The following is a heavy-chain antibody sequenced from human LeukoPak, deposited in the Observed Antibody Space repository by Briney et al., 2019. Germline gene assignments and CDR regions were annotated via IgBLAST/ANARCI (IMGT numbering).Heavy chain of an antibody. J-gene: IGHJ4*02. CDR1: GFTFSSYG. V-gene: IGHV3-33*01. D-gene: IGHD6-6*01. Sequence: PGGSLRLSCAASGFTFSSYGMHWVRQAPGKGLEWVAVIWYDGSNKYYADSVKGRFTISRDNSKNTLYLQMNSLSAEDTAVYYCAREESSSSGGEYYFDYWGQGTLVTVSS. CDR3: AREESSSSGGEYYFDY. CDR2: IWYDGSNK.